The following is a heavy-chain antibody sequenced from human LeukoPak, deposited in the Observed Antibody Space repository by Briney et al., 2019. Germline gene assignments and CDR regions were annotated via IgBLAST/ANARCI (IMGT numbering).Heavy chain of an antibody. D-gene: IGHD5-12*01. Sequence: PGGSLRLSCVASGYTFSTYWMHWVRQGPGKGLVWVSRINEDGGSTSYAESVRGRFTISRDNAKNTLYLQMNSLRAEDAAVYYCTRDTFGARGSWGQGTLVTVSS. J-gene: IGHJ4*02. CDR1: GYTFSTYW. CDR3: TRDTFGARGS. CDR2: INEDGGST. V-gene: IGHV3-74*01.